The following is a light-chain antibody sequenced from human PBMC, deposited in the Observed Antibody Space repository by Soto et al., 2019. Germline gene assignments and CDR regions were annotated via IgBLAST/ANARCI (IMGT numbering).Light chain of an antibody. CDR2: GAS. Sequence: EIVMTQSPATLSVSPGERATLSCRASQCVSSNLAWYQQKPGQAPRLLIYGASTRATGIPARFSGSGSGTEFTLTISSLQSEDFAVYYCQQYNNWPRRKFGQGTKVEIK. V-gene: IGKV3-15*01. CDR1: QCVSSN. CDR3: QQYNNWPRRK. J-gene: IGKJ1*01.